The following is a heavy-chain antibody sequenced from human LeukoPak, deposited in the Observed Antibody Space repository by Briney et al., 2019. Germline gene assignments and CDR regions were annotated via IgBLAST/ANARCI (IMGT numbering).Heavy chain of an antibody. CDR1: GFTFSSYG. CDR2: IRYDGSNK. V-gene: IGHV3-30*02. Sequence: GGSLRLSCAASGFTFSSYGMHWVRQAPGKGLEWVAFIRYDGSNKYYADSVKGRFTIYRDNSKNTLYLQMNSLRAEDTAVYYCAKDGGYYFDYWGQGTLVTVSS. J-gene: IGHJ4*02. CDR3: AKDGGYYFDY.